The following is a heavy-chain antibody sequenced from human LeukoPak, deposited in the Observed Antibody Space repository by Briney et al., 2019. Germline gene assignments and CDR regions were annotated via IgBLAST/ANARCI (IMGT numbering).Heavy chain of an antibody. J-gene: IGHJ6*03. Sequence: PSETLSLTCTVSGYFSTGYFSTYYYWGWIRQPPGKGLEWIASIRHDGHTYYNASLKSQVTISIDMSRNQFSLKFNSLTAADTAVYYCARAYGDYRYYYYYMDVWGKGTTVTVSS. CDR2: IRHDGHT. CDR3: ARAYGDYRYYYYYMDV. D-gene: IGHD4-17*01. V-gene: IGHV4-38-2*02. CDR1: GYFSTGYFSTYYY.